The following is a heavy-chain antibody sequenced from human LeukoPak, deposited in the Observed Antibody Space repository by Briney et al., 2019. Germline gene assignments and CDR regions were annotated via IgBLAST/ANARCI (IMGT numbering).Heavy chain of an antibody. D-gene: IGHD3-10*01. CDR2: IYYSGST. CDR3: ARRESGYYYYYYMDV. V-gene: IGHV4-59*12. Sequence: SETLSLTCAVSGGSISSYYWSWIRQPPGKGLEWIGYIYYSGSTNYNPSLKSRVTISVDTSKNQFSLKLSSVTAADTAVYYCARRESGYYYYYYMDVWGKGTTVTISS. CDR1: GGSISSYY. J-gene: IGHJ6*03.